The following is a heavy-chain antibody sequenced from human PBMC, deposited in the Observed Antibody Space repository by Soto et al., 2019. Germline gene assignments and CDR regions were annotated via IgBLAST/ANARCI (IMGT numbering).Heavy chain of an antibody. D-gene: IGHD2-2*01. CDR3: VKDGGYCSSSTCYSPRNHYFDS. CDR2: IKFDGSEK. J-gene: IGHJ4*02. CDR1: GFTFSDYW. Sequence: LRLSCEASGFTFSDYWMSWVRQAPGKGPEWVANIKFDGSEKQYVDSVRGRLTISRDNSRNSLFLQMNSLRAGDTAVYYCVKDGGYCSSSTCYSPRNHYFDSWGQGTLVTVSS. V-gene: IGHV3-7*03.